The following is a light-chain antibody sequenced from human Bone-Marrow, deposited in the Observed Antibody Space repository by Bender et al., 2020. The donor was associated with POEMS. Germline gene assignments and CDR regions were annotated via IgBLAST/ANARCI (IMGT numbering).Light chain of an antibody. CDR3: QAWDSSTVVV. J-gene: IGLJ2*01. CDR2: QDR. CDR1: KLGDKY. V-gene: IGLV3-1*01. Sequence: SYELTQPPSVSVSPGQTAHIACSGDKLGDKYACWYQQKPGQSPVLVIYQDRKRPSGIPERFSGSNSGNTDTLTISGTQAMDEADYYCQAWDSSTVVVFGGGTKLTVL.